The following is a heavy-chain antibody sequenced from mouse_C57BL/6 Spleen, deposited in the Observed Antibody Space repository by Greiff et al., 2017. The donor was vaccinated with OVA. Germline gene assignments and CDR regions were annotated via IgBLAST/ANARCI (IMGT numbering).Heavy chain of an antibody. Sequence: DVQLVESGRDLVKPGGSLKLSCAASGFTFSSYGMSWVRQTPDKRLEWVATISSGGSYTYYPDSVKGRFTISRDNAKNTLYLQMSSLKSEDTAMYYCARHPSANWGSYFDYWGQGTTLTVSS. J-gene: IGHJ2*01. D-gene: IGHD4-1*01. V-gene: IGHV5-6*01. CDR3: ARHPSANWGSYFDY. CDR2: ISSGGSYT. CDR1: GFTFSSYG.